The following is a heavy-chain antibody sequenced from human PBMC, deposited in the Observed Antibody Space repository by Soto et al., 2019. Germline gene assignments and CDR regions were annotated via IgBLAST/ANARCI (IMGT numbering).Heavy chain of an antibody. Sequence: QVQLQESGPGLVKPSQTLSLTCTVSGGSISSGGYYWSWIRQHPGKGLEWIGYIYYSGSTYYNPSLRSLVTISVDTSKNQFSLKLSSVTAADTAVYYCARVTGSGSYYWFDPWGQGTLVTVSS. V-gene: IGHV4-31*01. CDR1: GGSISSGGYY. J-gene: IGHJ5*02. CDR2: IYYSGST. CDR3: ARVTGSGSYYWFDP. D-gene: IGHD3-10*01.